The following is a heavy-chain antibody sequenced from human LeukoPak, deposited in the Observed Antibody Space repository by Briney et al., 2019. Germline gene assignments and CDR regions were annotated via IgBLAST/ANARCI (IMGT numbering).Heavy chain of an antibody. J-gene: IGHJ6*02. D-gene: IGHD4-17*01. Sequence: ASVKVSCKASGYTFTGYYMHWVRQAPGQGLEWMGWISAYNGNTNYAQKLQGRVTMTTDTSTSTAYMELRSLRSDDTAVYYCARSVTTPAYYYYGMDVWGQGTTVTVSS. CDR3: ARSVTTPAYYYYGMDV. CDR2: ISAYNGNT. V-gene: IGHV1-18*04. CDR1: GYTFTGYY.